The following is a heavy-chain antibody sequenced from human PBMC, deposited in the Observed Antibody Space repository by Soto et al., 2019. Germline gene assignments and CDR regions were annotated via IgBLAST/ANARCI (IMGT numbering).Heavy chain of an antibody. CDR1: GYTFTSYY. D-gene: IGHD3-3*01. CDR3: ARDSYYDFWSGYYGGVWDY. J-gene: IGHJ4*02. CDR2: INPSGGST. V-gene: IGHV1-46*01. Sequence: QVQLVQSGAEVKKPGASVKVSCKASGYTFTSYYMHWVRQAPGQGLEWMGIINPSGGSTSYAQKFQGRVTMTRDTSTSTVYMELSSLRSEDTAVYYCARDSYYDFWSGYYGGVWDYWGQGTLVTVSS.